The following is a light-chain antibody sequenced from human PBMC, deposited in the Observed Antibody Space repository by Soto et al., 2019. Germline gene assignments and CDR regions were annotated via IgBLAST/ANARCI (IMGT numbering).Light chain of an antibody. CDR1: QSVSSN. Sequence: EILMTQSPATLSVSPLEIATLSLMASQSVSSNLAWYQHRPGQSPRLLIYQTSLRAAGIPARFSASGSGTDFTLTISDVQPEDFALYYCHQRQSWPRTFGQGTKVDIK. CDR2: QTS. CDR3: HQRQSWPRT. J-gene: IGKJ1*01. V-gene: IGKV3D-15*03.